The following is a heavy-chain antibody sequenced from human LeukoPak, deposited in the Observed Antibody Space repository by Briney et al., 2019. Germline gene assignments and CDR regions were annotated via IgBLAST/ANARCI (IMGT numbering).Heavy chain of an antibody. CDR1: GFSFTNFW. Sequence: GRSLRLSCAASGFSFTNFWMSWFRQAPGRGLEWVANIHPEGNEKYHVESVKGRFTISRDNTKNLLFLQMNGLRVEDTAVYYCARGDAFSGDHWGQGTLVTVSS. V-gene: IGHV3-7*04. CDR3: ARGDAFSGDH. CDR2: IHPEGNEK. J-gene: IGHJ4*02.